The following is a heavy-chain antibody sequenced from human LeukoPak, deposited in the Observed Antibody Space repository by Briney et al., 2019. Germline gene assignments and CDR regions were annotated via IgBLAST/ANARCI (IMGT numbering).Heavy chain of an antibody. V-gene: IGHV5-51*01. D-gene: IGHD3-22*01. CDR3: ARSTDRSGYYDFWVY. J-gene: IGHJ4*02. CDR1: GYSFTSYW. CDR2: IYPGDSDT. Sequence: GESLKISCKGSGYSFTSYWIGWVRQMPGKGMEWMGIIYPGDSDTRYSPSSQGQVTISADKSIRTAYLQWSSLKASDSAMYYCARSTDRSGYYDFWVYWGQGSLVTVSS.